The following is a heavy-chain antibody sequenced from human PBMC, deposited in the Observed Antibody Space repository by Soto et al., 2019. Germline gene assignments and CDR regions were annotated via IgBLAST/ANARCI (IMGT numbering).Heavy chain of an antibody. CDR1: GGTFSSYT. V-gene: IGHV1-69*04. CDR2: IIPILGIA. CDR3: ARDIVVVVAATRPNNWFDP. D-gene: IGHD2-15*01. J-gene: IGHJ5*02. Sequence: GASVKVSCKASGGTFSSYTISWVRQAPGQGLEWMGRIIPILGIANYAQKFQGRVTITADKSTSTAYMELSSLRSEDTAVYYCARDIVVVVAATRPNNWFDPWGQGTLVTVSS.